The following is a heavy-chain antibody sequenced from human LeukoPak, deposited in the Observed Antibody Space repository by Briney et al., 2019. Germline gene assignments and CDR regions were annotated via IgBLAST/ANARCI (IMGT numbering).Heavy chain of an antibody. CDR1: GYSISSGYY. CDR3: ARTHFYYYYMDV. J-gene: IGHJ6*03. D-gene: IGHD3-3*02. Sequence: SETLSLTCTVSGYSISSGYYWGWIRQPPGKGLEWIGSMFHSGSAYYNPSLKSRVTISLDTSKNQFSLKLNSVLAPDTAVYYCARTHFYYYYMDVWGKGTTVTVSS. CDR2: MFHSGSA. V-gene: IGHV4-38-2*02.